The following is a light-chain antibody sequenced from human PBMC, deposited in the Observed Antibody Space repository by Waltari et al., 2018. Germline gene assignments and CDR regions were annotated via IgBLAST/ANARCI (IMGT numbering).Light chain of an antibody. CDR3: QQSYSTLPYT. Sequence: DIQMTQSPSSLSASVGDRVTITCRASQSISSYLNWYQQKPGKAPKLLIYAASSLQSGVPSRFSGSGSGTDFTLTISSLQPEDFATDYCQQSYSTLPYTFGQGTKLEI. CDR2: AAS. J-gene: IGKJ2*01. V-gene: IGKV1-39*01. CDR1: QSISSY.